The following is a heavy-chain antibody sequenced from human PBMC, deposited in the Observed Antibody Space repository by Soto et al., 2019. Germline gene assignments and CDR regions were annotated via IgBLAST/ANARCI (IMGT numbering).Heavy chain of an antibody. CDR3: ARDLVPGYTGFSDY. CDR2: ISAYNGNT. D-gene: IGHD5-12*01. Sequence: QVQLVQSGAEVKKPGASVKVSCKTSGYTLSNYGINWVRQAPGQGLEWMGWISAYNGNTNCAQKLQGRFSMTTDTSSTTAYMELRSLTSDDTAVYYCARDLVPGYTGFSDYWGQGTLVTVSS. J-gene: IGHJ4*02. V-gene: IGHV1-18*01. CDR1: GYTLSNYG.